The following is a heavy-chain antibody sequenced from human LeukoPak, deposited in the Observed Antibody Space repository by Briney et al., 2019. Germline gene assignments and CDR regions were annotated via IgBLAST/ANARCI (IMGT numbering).Heavy chain of an antibody. Sequence: GGSLRLSCAASGFTFNNYWMHWVRQAPGKGLVWVSRIDSDGSTTSYADSVKGRFTVSRDNAKNTVFLQMNSLRAEDTAVYYCVRDRNGFDPWGQGTLVTVSS. V-gene: IGHV3-74*01. J-gene: IGHJ5*02. CDR3: VRDRNGFDP. CDR2: IDSDGSTT. CDR1: GFTFNNYW.